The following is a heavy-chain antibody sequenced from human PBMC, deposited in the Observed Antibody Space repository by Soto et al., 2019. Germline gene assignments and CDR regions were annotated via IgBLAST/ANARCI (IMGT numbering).Heavy chain of an antibody. V-gene: IGHV1-18*01. Sequence: ASVKVSCKASGYTFTNYYIHWVRQAPGQGLEWMGWISAYNGNTNYAQKFQGRVTMTEDTSTDTAYMELSSLRSEDTAVYYCATGTYDSSGYYWIRDFDYWGQGTLVTVSS. CDR1: GYTFTNYY. D-gene: IGHD3-22*01. J-gene: IGHJ4*02. CDR3: ATGTYDSSGYYWIRDFDY. CDR2: ISAYNGNT.